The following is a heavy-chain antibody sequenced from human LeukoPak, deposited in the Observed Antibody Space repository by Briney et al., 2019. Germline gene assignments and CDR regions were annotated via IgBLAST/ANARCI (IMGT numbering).Heavy chain of an antibody. V-gene: IGHV1-46*01. CDR2: INPSGGGT. CDR1: GYTFTSYY. CDR3: ARTGSSSTWLYYFDY. Sequence: GASVKVSCKASGYTFTSYYMHWVRQAPGQGLEWMGIINPSGGGTSYAQKFQGRVTMTRDTSTTIVYMELSSLRSEDTAVYYCARTGSSSTWLYYFDYWGQGTLVTVSS. D-gene: IGHD6-13*01. J-gene: IGHJ4*02.